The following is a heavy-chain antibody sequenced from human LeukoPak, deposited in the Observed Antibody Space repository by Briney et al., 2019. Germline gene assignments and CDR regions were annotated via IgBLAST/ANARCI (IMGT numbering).Heavy chain of an antibody. J-gene: IGHJ2*01. V-gene: IGHV3-23*01. Sequence: PGGSLRLSCAASGFTFSSYAMTWVRQAPGKGLEWLSGISGGGGTTYYADSVKGRFTISRDSSKNTLFLHMNTLRAEDTAIYYCAKDRTVGASYWYFDLWGRGTLVTVSS. CDR1: GFTFSSYA. CDR2: ISGGGGTT. CDR3: AKDRTVGASYWYFDL. D-gene: IGHD1-26*01.